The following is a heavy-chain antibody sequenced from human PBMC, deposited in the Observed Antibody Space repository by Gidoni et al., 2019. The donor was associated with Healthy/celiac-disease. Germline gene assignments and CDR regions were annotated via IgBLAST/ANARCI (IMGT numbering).Heavy chain of an antibody. V-gene: IGHV3-23*01. CDR1: GYTFSSYA. D-gene: IGHD6-6*01. CDR2: ISGSGGST. CDR3: AKSGSSSAHFDY. Sequence: EVKLLASGGGLLQPGGSLRLYCAAPGYTFSSYAMSWVRQAPGKGLECVSSISGSGGSTYYVGSVKVRFSSSRDNSKNTLYLQMNSLRAEDTAVDYGAKSGSSSAHFDYWGQGTLVTVSS. J-gene: IGHJ4*02.